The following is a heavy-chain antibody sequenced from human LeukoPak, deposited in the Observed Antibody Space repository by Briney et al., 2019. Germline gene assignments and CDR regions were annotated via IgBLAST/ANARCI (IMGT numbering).Heavy chain of an antibody. CDR1: GFTFSSYG. V-gene: IGHV3-30*18. CDR2: ISYDGSNK. D-gene: IGHD6-13*01. Sequence: GRSLRLSCAASGFTFSSYGMHWVRQAPGKGLEWVAVISYDGSNKYYADSVKGRSTISRDNSKNTLYLQMNSLRAEDTAVYYCAKDRGSSWLFQHWGQGTLVTVSS. CDR3: AKDRGSSWLFQH. J-gene: IGHJ1*01.